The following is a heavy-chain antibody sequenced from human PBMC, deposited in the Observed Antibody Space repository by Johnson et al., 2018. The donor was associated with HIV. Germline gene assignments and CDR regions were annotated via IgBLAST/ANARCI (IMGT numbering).Heavy chain of an antibody. Sequence: MLLVESGGGLVKPGGSLRLSCAASGFTFSSYAMHWVRQAPGKGLEYVSAISSNGGSTYYANSVKGRFTISRDNSKNTLYLQMGSLRAEDMAVYYCASHLGDYYGYYNMGGAFDSWGQGTMVTVSS. CDR2: ISSNGGST. J-gene: IGHJ3*02. V-gene: IGHV3-64*01. CDR3: ASHLGDYYGYYNMGGAFDS. D-gene: IGHD4-17*01. CDR1: GFTFSSYA.